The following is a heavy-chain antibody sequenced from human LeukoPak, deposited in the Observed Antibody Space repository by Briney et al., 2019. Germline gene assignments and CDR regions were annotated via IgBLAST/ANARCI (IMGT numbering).Heavy chain of an antibody. Sequence: SETLSLTCTVSGGSISSYYWSWIRQPAGKGLEWIGSIYHSGSTNYNPSLKSRVTISVDKSKNQFSLKVRSVTAADTAVYYCARDKREPRYAFDIWGQGTMVTVSS. CDR1: GGSISSYY. CDR2: IYHSGST. J-gene: IGHJ3*02. D-gene: IGHD1-26*01. V-gene: IGHV4-4*07. CDR3: ARDKREPRYAFDI.